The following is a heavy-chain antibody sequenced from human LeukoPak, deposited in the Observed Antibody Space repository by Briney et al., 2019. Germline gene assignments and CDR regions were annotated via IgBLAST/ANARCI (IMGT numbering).Heavy chain of an antibody. J-gene: IGHJ4*02. D-gene: IGHD3-10*01. V-gene: IGHV4-39*02. CDR1: GGSISSNSYY. CDR2: IYYSGST. CDR3: ARDKYGSGRKHLGGFDH. Sequence: SETLSLTCAVSGGSISSNSYYWGWIRQPPGKGLEWIGSIYYSGSTYYNPSLKSRVTISVDTSKNQFSLKLSSVTAADTAVYYCARDKYGSGRKHLGGFDHWGQGTLVTVSS.